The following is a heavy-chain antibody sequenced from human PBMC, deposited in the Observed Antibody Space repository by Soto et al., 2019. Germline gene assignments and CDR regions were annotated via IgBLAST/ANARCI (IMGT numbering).Heavy chain of an antibody. CDR3: AGHISPAAFDI. CDR2: ISAYNGNT. CDR1: GYTFTSYG. V-gene: IGHV1-18*01. J-gene: IGHJ3*02. Sequence: QVQLVQSGAEVKKPGASVKVSCKASGYTFTSYGISWVRQAPGQGLEWMGWISAYNGNTNYAQKFQGRVTMTTDRSTSTAYMDLRSLKSDDTAVYYCAGHISPAAFDIWGQGTMVTVS. D-gene: IGHD2-21*01.